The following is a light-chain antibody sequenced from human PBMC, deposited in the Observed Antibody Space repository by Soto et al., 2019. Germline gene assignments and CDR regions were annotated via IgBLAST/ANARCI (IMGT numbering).Light chain of an antibody. CDR3: AAWDDSHNVLYV. CDR2: NNN. V-gene: IGLV1-44*01. J-gene: IGLJ1*01. CDR1: SSNIGINA. Sequence: QSVLTQPPSASGTPGQRGTISCSGSSSNIGINAVNWYQQLPGTAPNLVTYNNNQRPSGAPDRFSGYKSGTSASLAISGLQSEDEGDYYCAAWDDSHNVLYVFGTGTKVTVL.